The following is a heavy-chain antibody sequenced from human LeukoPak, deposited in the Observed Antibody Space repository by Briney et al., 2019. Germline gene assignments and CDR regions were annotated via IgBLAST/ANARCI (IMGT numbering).Heavy chain of an antibody. V-gene: IGHV4-34*01. CDR2: INHSGST. CDR1: GGSFSGYY. D-gene: IGHD5-18*01. J-gene: IGHJ5*02. Sequence: PSETLSLTCAVYGGSFSGYYWSWIRQPPGKGLEWIGEINHSGSTNYNPSLKSRVTISVDTSKNQFSLKLSSVTAADTAVYYCARQKGDTAMVSAWGQGTLVTVSS. CDR3: ARQKGDTAMVSA.